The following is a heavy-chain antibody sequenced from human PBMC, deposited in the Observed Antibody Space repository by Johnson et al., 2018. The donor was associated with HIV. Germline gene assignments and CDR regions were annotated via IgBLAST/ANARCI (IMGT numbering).Heavy chain of an antibody. J-gene: IGHJ3*02. Sequence: VQLVESGGGLVQPGGSLRLSCAASGFTFSSYWMSWVRQAPGKGLEWVANIKQDGSETYYVDSVKGRLTISRENAKNSLYLQMNSLRAGDTAVYYCARAYSGSYINDAFDIWGQGTMVTVSS. CDR3: ARAYSGSYINDAFDI. D-gene: IGHD1-26*01. CDR2: IKQDGSET. V-gene: IGHV3-7*01. CDR1: GFTFSSYW.